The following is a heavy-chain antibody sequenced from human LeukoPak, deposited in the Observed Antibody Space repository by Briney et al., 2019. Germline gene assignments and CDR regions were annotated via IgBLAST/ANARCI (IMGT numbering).Heavy chain of an antibody. J-gene: IGHJ5*02. CDR3: AKDNVKVIAAAGRIRWFDP. Sequence: GGSLRLSCAASGFTFSSYGMHWVRQAPGKGLEWVAFIRYDGSNKYYADSVKGRFTISRDNSENTLYLQMNSLRAEDTAVYYCAKDNVKVIAAAGRIRWFDPWGQGTLVTVSS. D-gene: IGHD6-13*01. CDR1: GFTFSSYG. V-gene: IGHV3-30*02. CDR2: IRYDGSNK.